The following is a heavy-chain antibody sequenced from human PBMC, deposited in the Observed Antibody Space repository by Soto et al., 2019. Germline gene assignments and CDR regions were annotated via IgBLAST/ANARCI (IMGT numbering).Heavy chain of an antibody. CDR1: GGTFSSYA. J-gene: IGHJ4*02. Sequence: QVQLVQSGAEVKKPGSSVKVSCKASGGTFSSYAISWVRQAPGQGLEWMGGIIPIFGTANYAQKFRGRVTITAAESTSTAYRELSSLRAEDTAVYYCAGGAYSSSWSLDYWGQGTLVAV. D-gene: IGHD6-13*01. CDR3: AGGAYSSSWSLDY. V-gene: IGHV1-69*12. CDR2: IIPIFGTA.